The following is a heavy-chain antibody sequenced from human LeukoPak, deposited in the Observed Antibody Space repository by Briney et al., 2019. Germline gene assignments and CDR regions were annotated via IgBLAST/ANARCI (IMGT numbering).Heavy chain of an antibody. V-gene: IGHV3-21*01. CDR2: ISSSSSYI. J-gene: IGHJ6*03. CDR3: ARDSPGSIAAAGAPYYYYYYYMDV. Sequence: GGSLRLSCAASGFTFSSYSMNWVRQAPGKGLEWVSSISSSSSYIYYADSVKGRFTISRDNAKNSLYLQMNSLRAEDTAVYYCARDSPGSIAAAGAPYYYYYYYMDVWGKGTTVTVSS. D-gene: IGHD6-13*01. CDR1: GFTFSSYS.